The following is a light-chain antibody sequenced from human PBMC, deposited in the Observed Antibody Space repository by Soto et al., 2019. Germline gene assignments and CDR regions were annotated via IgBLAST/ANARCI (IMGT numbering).Light chain of an antibody. CDR3: CSYAGSPRYV. CDR2: EVS. CDR1: SSDVGGYNY. J-gene: IGLJ1*01. Sequence: QSALTQPASVSGSPGQSITISCTGTSSDVGGYNYVSWYQQHPGKAPKLMIYEVSNRPSGVSNRFSGSKSGNTASLTISGLQAEDEADYYCCSYAGSPRYVLGTGTKVTVL. V-gene: IGLV2-14*01.